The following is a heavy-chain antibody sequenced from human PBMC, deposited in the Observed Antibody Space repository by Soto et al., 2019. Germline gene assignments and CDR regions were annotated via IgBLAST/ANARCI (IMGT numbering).Heavy chain of an antibody. CDR1: GFTFSSYA. J-gene: IGHJ4*02. Sequence: GSLRLSCAASGFTFSSYAMSLVRQSPGKGLEWVSAISGGGGSTYYADSVKGRFTISRDNSKNTLYLQMNSLRAEDTAVYYCAKDGRRWDLPADYWGQGALVTVS. CDR3: AKDGRRWDLPADY. V-gene: IGHV3-23*01. CDR2: ISGGGGST. D-gene: IGHD1-26*01.